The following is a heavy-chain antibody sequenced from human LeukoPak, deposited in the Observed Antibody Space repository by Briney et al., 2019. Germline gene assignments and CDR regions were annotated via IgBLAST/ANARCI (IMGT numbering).Heavy chain of an antibody. CDR3: AKDRSSGPHYYYGMDV. CDR2: VSYLGDNQ. CDR1: GFTFSSSG. D-gene: IGHD3-22*01. V-gene: IGHV3-30*18. Sequence: GGSLRLSCAASGFTFSSSGIHWVRQSPGKGLEWVAVVSYLGDNQFYAESVKGRFTISRDNSKKTVFLQMNSLRGEDTAIYYCAKDRSSGPHYYYGMDVWGRGTTVIVSS. J-gene: IGHJ6*02.